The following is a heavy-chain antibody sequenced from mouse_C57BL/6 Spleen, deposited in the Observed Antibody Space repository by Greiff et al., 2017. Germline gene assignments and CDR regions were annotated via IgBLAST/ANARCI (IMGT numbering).Heavy chain of an antibody. Sequence: QVQLQQSGAELARPGASVKLSCKASGYTFTSYGISWVKQRTGQGLEWIGEIYPRSGNTYYNEKFKGKATLTADKSSSTAYMELRSLTSEDSAVYFYASYGGFAYWGQGTLVTVSA. CDR3: ASYGGFAY. V-gene: IGHV1-81*01. CDR2: IYPRSGNT. J-gene: IGHJ3*01. D-gene: IGHD1-1*01. CDR1: GYTFTSYG.